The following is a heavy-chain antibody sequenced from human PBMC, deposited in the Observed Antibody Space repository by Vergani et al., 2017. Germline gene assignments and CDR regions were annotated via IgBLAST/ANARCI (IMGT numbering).Heavy chain of an antibody. D-gene: IGHD3-9*01. CDR3: ARGDYGILTGYRY. Sequence: QVQVVKSGAAVKKSGASVKVSCKTSGYTFSNYYMHWVRQAPGQGLEWMGIINPSGGHTNYAQKFQGRVTMTRDTSTSTVYMELSSLRSEDTAIYYCARGDYGILTGYRYWGQGTLVTVSA. CDR1: GYTFSNYY. J-gene: IGHJ4*02. V-gene: IGHV1-46*03. CDR2: INPSGGHT.